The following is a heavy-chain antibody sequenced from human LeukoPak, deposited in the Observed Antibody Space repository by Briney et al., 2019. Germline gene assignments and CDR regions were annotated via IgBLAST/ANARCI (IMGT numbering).Heavy chain of an antibody. D-gene: IGHD3/OR15-3a*01. J-gene: IGHJ4*02. CDR2: IYAGDTI. CDR1: GFSVRNNY. V-gene: IGHV3-66*01. Sequence: PGGSLRLSCVVSGFSVRNNYVSWVRQAPGKGLEWVSVIYAGDTIHYADSVKGRFTISRDNSKITVYLQMNSLRAEDTALYYCATIGTGDYREDSWGQGTLVTVSS. CDR3: ATIGTGDYREDS.